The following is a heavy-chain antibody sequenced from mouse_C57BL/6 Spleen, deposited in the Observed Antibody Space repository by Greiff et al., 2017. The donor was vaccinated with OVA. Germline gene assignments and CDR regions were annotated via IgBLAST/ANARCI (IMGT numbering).Heavy chain of an antibody. CDR3: VRQGYYRAMDY. CDR1: GFSFNTYA. J-gene: IGHJ4*01. V-gene: IGHV10-1*01. D-gene: IGHD3-2*02. CDR2: IRSKSNNYAT. Sequence: GGGLVQPKGSLKLSCAASGFSFNTYAMNWVRQAPGKGLEWVARIRSKSNNYATYYADSVKDRFTISRDDSESMLYLQMNNLKTEDTAMYYCVRQGYYRAMDYWGQGTSVTVSS.